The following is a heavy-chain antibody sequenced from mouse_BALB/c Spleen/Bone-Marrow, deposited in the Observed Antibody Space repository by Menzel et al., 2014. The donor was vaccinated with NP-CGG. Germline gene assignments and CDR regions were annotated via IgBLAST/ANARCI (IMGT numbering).Heavy chain of an antibody. CDR3: ARDDPYGGYAMDY. CDR1: GLSLTSYG. CDR2: IWAGGST. D-gene: IGHD1-1*01. J-gene: IGHJ4*01. V-gene: IGHV2-9*02. Sequence: VQGVESGPGLVAPSQSLSITCTVSGLSLTSYGVHWVRQPPGKGLEWLGVIWAGGSTNYNSALMSRLSISKDNSKSXVFLKMNSLQTDDTAMYYCARDDPYGGYAMDYWGQGTSVTVSS.